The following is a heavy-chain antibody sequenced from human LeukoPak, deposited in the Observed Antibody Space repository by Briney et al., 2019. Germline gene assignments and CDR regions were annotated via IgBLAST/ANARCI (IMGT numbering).Heavy chain of an antibody. D-gene: IGHD3-3*01. CDR3: ARDQQSYDFWSGYSAGYYYGMDV. CDR1: GFTFSDYY. J-gene: IGHJ6*02. CDR2: ISSSGSTI. Sequence: GGSLRLSCAASGFTFSDYYMSWIRQAPGKGLEWVSYISSSGSTIYYADSVKGRFTISRDNAKNSLYLQMNSLRAEHTAVYYCARDQQSYDFWSGYSAGYYYGMDVWGQGTTVTVSS. V-gene: IGHV3-11*04.